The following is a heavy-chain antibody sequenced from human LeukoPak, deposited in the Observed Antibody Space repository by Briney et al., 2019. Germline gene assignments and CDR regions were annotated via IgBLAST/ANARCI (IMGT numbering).Heavy chain of an antibody. Sequence: ASVKVSCKASGYTFTGYYMHWVRQAPGQGLGWMGRINPNSGGTNYAQKFQGKVTMTRDTSISTAYMELSRLRSDDTAVYYCARDRGWPVVVAARGYNWFDPWGQGTLVTVSS. D-gene: IGHD2-15*01. CDR2: INPNSGGT. J-gene: IGHJ5*02. V-gene: IGHV1-2*06. CDR1: GYTFTGYY. CDR3: ARDRGWPVVVAARGYNWFDP.